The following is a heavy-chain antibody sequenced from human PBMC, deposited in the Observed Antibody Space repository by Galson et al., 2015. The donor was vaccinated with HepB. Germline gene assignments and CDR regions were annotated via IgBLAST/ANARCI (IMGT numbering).Heavy chain of an antibody. J-gene: IGHJ6*02. CDR2: IDPSDFYT. CDR1: GYIFTTYW. CDR3: ARQSKIVVPASDQHGMDV. D-gene: IGHD3-22*01. V-gene: IGHV5-10-1*01. Sequence: QSGAEVKKPGESLRISCKGSGYIFTTYWINWVRQMPGKGLEWMGRIDPSDFYTDYSPSFQGHVSLSADKSVNTAFLYWSSLKASDTAIYYCARQSKIVVPASDQHGMDVWGQGTTVTVSS.